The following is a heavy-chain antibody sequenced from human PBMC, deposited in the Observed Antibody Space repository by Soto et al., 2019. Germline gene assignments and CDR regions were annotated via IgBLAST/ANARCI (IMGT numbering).Heavy chain of an antibody. Sequence: QVPLVQSGAEVKKPGASVKVSCKASGYTFTSYAMHGVRQAPGQRLEGRGWINAGNGNTKYSQKFQGRVTITRDTSASTVYMELSSLRSEDTAVYYCAGDAMTTLVTERLDYWGQGTLVTVSS. CDR3: AGDAMTTLVTERLDY. CDR1: GYTFTSYA. CDR2: INAGNGNT. J-gene: IGHJ4*02. D-gene: IGHD3-16*01. V-gene: IGHV1-3*01.